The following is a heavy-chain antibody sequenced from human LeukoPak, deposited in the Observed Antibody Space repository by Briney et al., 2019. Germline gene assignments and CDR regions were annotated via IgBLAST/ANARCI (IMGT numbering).Heavy chain of an antibody. CDR2: IYPADPDT. V-gene: IGHV5-51*01. J-gene: IGHJ4*02. CDR3: ARPGQLGEYTPYYFDF. D-gene: IGHD3-16*01. CDR1: GFSFTSYW. Sequence: GESLKISCKGSGFSFTSYWIGWVRQMPGKGLEYMGIIYPADPDTRYSPSFQGQVTISADKSISTAYLQWSSLKASDTAMYYCARPGQLGEYTPYYFDFWGQGTLVTVSS.